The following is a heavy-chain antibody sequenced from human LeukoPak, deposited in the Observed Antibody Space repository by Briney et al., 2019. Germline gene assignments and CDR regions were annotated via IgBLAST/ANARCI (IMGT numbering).Heavy chain of an antibody. CDR1: GGSFSGYY. J-gene: IGHJ5*02. D-gene: IGHD3-10*01. CDR3: ARQYYPRAWFDP. V-gene: IGHV4-34*01. Sequence: SETLSLTCAVYGGSFSGYYWSWIRQPPGKGLEWIGEINHSGSTNYNPSLKSRVTISVDTSKNQFSLKLSSVTAADTAVYYCARQYYPRAWFDPWGQGTLVTVSS. CDR2: INHSGST.